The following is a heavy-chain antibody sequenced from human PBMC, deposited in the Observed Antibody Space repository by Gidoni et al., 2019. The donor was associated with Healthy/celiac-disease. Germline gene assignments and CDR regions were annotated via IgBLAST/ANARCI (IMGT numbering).Heavy chain of an antibody. J-gene: IGHJ4*02. CDR2: IYTSGST. CDR1: GGSISSGSYY. V-gene: IGHV4-61*02. D-gene: IGHD6-13*01. Sequence: QVQLQESGPGLVKPSQTLSLTCTVSGGSISSGSYYWSWIRQPAGKGLEWIGRIYTSGSTNYNPSLKSRVTISVDTSKNQFSLKLSSVTAADTAVYYCARERVSYDPSPSIAAAGNFDYWGQGTLVTVSS. CDR3: ARERVSYDPSPSIAAAGNFDY.